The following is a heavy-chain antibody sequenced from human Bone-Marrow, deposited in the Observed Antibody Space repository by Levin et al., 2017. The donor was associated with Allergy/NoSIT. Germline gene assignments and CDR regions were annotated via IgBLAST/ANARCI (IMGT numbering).Heavy chain of an antibody. D-gene: IGHD3-3*01. J-gene: IGHJ3*01. CDR2: VSYSGIT. CDR3: ARGITVFGVVLAVNDAFDV. CDR1: GGSISSGIYF. Sequence: SETLSLTCTVSGGSISSGIYFWSWVRQLPGKGLEWIGYVSYSGITFYNQSLKSRVTISEDTSKNLFSLTLNSVTAADTAIYYCARGITVFGVVLAVNDAFDVWGQGTMVTVSS. V-gene: IGHV4-31*03.